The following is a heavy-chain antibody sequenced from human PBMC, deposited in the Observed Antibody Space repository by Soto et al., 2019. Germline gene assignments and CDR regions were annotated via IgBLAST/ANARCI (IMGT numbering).Heavy chain of an antibody. V-gene: IGHV1-3*01. Sequence: QVQLVQSGAEVKKPGASVKVSCKASGYTFTSYAMRWVRQAPGQRLEWMGWINAGNGNTKYSQKFQGRVTITRDTSASTAYMELSSLRSEDTAVYYCARDWGIAVAGTRDYYYYYGMDVWGQGTTVTVSS. CDR3: ARDWGIAVAGTRDYYYYYGMDV. D-gene: IGHD6-19*01. CDR1: GYTFTSYA. J-gene: IGHJ6*02. CDR2: INAGNGNT.